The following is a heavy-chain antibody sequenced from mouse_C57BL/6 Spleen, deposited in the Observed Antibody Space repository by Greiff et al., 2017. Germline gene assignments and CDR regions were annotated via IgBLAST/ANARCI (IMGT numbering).Heavy chain of an antibody. D-gene: IGHD1-1*01. CDR2: IYPGNSDT. Sequence: EVQLQQSGTVLARPGASVKMSCKTSGYTFTSYWMHWVKQRPGQGLEWIGAIYPGNSDTSYNQKFKGKAKLTAVTSASTAYMELSSLTNEDSAVYYCTRIYYCGSSPAWFAYWGQGTLVTVSA. V-gene: IGHV1-5*01. CDR3: TRIYYCGSSPAWFAY. J-gene: IGHJ3*01. CDR1: GYTFTSYW.